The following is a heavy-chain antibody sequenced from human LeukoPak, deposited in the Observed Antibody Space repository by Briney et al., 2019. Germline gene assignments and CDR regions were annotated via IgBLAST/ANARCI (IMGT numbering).Heavy chain of an antibody. CDR2: ISFDGTSK. D-gene: IGHD5-12*01. J-gene: IGHJ4*02. CDR1: GFTFSSYA. CDR3: AREKNVRGGYGGYFDY. Sequence: GRSLRLSCAASGFTFSSYAIHWVRQAPGKGLEWVAVISFDGTSKYYSDSVKGQFTISRDNSKNTLYLQMNSLRAEDTAVYFCAREKNVRGGYGGYFDYWGQGTLVTVSS. V-gene: IGHV3-30-3*01.